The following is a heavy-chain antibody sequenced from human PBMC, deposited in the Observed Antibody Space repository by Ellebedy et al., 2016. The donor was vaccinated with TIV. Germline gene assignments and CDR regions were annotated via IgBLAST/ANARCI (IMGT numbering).Heavy chain of an antibody. CDR1: GFIISGDW. D-gene: IGHD6-19*01. Sequence: GESLKISCAASGFIISGDWMSWVRQAPGKGLEWVAHINPDGSAEYYVDSVKGRFTISRDNAKRSLFLQMNSLRVDDTAVYYCAGGTGWIFDLWGRGTLVTVSS. V-gene: IGHV3-7*03. J-gene: IGHJ2*01. CDR3: AGGTGWIFDL. CDR2: INPDGSAE.